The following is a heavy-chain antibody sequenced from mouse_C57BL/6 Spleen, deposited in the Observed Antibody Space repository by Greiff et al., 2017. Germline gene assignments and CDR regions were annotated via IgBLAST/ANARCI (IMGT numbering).Heavy chain of an antibody. Sequence: VQLQQPGAELVRPGSSVKLSCKASGYTFTSYWMAWVKQRPGQGLEWIGNIYPSDSETHYNQKFKDKATLTVDKSSSTAYMQLSSLTSEDSAVYYCARSPYGYDEAYWGQGTLVTVSA. CDR1: GYTFTSYW. CDR2: IYPSDSET. J-gene: IGHJ3*01. CDR3: ARSPYGYDEAY. V-gene: IGHV1-61*01. D-gene: IGHD2-2*01.